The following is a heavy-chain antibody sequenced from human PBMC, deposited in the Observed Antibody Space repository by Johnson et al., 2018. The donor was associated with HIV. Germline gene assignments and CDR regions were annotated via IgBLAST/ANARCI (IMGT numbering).Heavy chain of an antibody. Sequence: QVQLVESGGGVVQPGRSLRLSCAASGFTFSGYPMHWVRQAPGKGLEWVAVISYDGSNKYYADSVKGRFTISRDNSKNTLYLQMNSLRAEDTAVYYCAKVQGFRRAFDIWGQGTMVTVSS. D-gene: IGHD2-15*01. CDR2: ISYDGSNK. J-gene: IGHJ3*02. CDR3: AKVQGFRRAFDI. CDR1: GFTFSGYP. V-gene: IGHV3-30*04.